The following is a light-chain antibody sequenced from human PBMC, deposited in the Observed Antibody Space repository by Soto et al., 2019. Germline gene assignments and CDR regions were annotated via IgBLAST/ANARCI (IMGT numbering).Light chain of an antibody. CDR1: SSDVGGYDY. Sequence: QSALTQPASVSGSPGQSITISCTGTSSDVGGYDYVSWYQQYPGKAPKFMIYDVSNRPSGISSRFSGSKSGNTASLTISGLQAEDEADYYCSSYTSNSTYVFGTGTKVTVL. CDR3: SSYTSNSTYV. J-gene: IGLJ1*01. V-gene: IGLV2-14*01. CDR2: DVS.